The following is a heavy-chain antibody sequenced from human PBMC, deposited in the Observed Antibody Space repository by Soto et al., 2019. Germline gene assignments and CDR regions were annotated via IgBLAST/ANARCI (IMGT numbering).Heavy chain of an antibody. CDR2: INASGGYT. V-gene: IGHV1-46*01. D-gene: IGHD3-3*01. CDR3: AREWSLYGAFDL. Sequence: QVQLVQPGAEVKKPGASVRLSCKASGYTFTSHYMHWVRQAPGQGLEWMGIINASGGYTSYAQKFQGRVTMTRDTSTSTVYMELSSLTSDDTAVYFCAREWSLYGAFDLWGRGTLVTVSP. J-gene: IGHJ2*01. CDR1: GYTFTSHY.